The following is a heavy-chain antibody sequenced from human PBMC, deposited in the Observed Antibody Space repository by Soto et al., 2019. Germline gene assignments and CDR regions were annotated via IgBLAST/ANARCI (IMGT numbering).Heavy chain of an antibody. CDR3: ARAVLVPAATPTFDY. D-gene: IGHD2-2*01. Sequence: QVQLVESGGGVVQPGRSLRLSCAASGFTFSSYAMHWVRQAPGKGLEWVAVISYDGSNKYYADSGKGRFTISRENSKNTLYLQMNTLRAEDTAVYYCARAVLVPAATPTFDYWGQGTLVTVSS. V-gene: IGHV3-30-3*01. CDR2: ISYDGSNK. CDR1: GFTFSSYA. J-gene: IGHJ4*02.